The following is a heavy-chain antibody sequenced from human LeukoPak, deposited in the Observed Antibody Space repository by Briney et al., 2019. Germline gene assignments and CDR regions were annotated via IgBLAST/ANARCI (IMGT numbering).Heavy chain of an antibody. D-gene: IGHD2-2*01. CDR2: ISRDGGST. J-gene: IGHJ4*02. CDR3: GKDGPGYCSSTSCYGIDY. CDR1: GFTFSSYG. Sequence: PGGSLRLSYAASGFTFSSYGMHWVRQAPGKGLEWVSLISRDGGSTYYADSVKGRFTISRDNSKNSLYLQMNSLRTEDTALYYCGKDGPGYCSSTSCYGIDYWGQGTLVTVSS. V-gene: IGHV3-43*02.